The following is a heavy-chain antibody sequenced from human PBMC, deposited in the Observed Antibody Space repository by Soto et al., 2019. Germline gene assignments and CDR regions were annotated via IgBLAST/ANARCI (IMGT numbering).Heavy chain of an antibody. CDR2: ISSSSSYI. D-gene: IGHD1-20*01. CDR3: VRDNWNDVDYYYYYVMDV. CDR1: GFTFSSYS. V-gene: IGHV3-21*01. J-gene: IGHJ6*02. Sequence: PGGSLRLSCAASGFTFSSYSMNWVRQAPGKGLEWVSSISSSSSYIYYADSVKGRFTISRDNAKNSLYLQMNSLRAEDTAVYYCVRDNWNDVDYYYYYVMDVWGQGTTVTVSS.